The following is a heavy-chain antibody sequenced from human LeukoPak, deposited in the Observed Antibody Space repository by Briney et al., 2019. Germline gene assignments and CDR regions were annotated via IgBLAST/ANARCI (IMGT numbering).Heavy chain of an antibody. Sequence: PSETLSLTCTVSGGSISGGGYYWSWIRQHPGKGLEWIGYIYYSGSTYYNPSLKSRVAISVDTSKNQFSLKLSSVTAADTAVYYCARTYCSGDCSDYYYGMDVWGQGTTVTVSS. J-gene: IGHJ6*02. CDR1: GGSISGGGYY. CDR3: ARTYCSGDCSDYYYGMDV. V-gene: IGHV4-31*03. CDR2: IYYSGST. D-gene: IGHD2-21*02.